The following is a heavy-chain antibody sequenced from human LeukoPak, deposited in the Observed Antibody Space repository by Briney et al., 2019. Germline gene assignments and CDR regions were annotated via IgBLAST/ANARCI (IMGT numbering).Heavy chain of an antibody. D-gene: IGHD3-3*01. CDR1: GYTFSSYG. J-gene: IGHJ4*02. V-gene: IGHV1-18*01. Sequence: GASVTVSCKASGYTFSSYGISWLRQAPGHGLEWMGWISVNTGNTEYAQKVQGRLTMTTDTSTSTAYMELRSLRSDDTAVYYCVLGRGVPGSFWDYWGQGTLVTVSS. CDR2: ISVNTGNT. CDR3: VLGRGVPGSFWDY.